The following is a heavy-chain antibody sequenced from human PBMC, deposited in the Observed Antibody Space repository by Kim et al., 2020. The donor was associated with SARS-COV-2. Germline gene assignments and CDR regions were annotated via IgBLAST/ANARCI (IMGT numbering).Heavy chain of an antibody. V-gene: IGHV1-46*03. CDR3: ARGTWGGRGWGYGSGQYNRFDP. Sequence: ASVKVSCKASGYTFTSSHIQWVRQPPGQGLEWMGVINPSGGSTTYAQKLQGRVIMTRDTSTGTVYMELSSLRSEDTALYYCARGTWGGRGWGYGSGQYNRFDPWGQGTLVTVSS. CDR2: INPSGGST. CDR1: GYTFTSSH. J-gene: IGHJ5*02. D-gene: IGHD3-10*01.